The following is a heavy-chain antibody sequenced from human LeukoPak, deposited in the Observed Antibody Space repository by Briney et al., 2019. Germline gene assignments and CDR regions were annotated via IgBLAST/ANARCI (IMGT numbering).Heavy chain of an antibody. CDR1: GGSFSGYY. V-gene: IGHV4-31*11. D-gene: IGHD6-13*01. CDR3: ARVGHIAAAGTYDY. J-gene: IGHJ4*02. Sequence: SETLSLTCAVYGGSFSGYYWSWIRQHPGKGLEWIGYIYYSGSTYYNPSLKSRVTISVDTSKNQFSLKLSSVTAADTAVYYCARVGHIAAAGTYDYWGQGTLVTVSS. CDR2: IYYSGST.